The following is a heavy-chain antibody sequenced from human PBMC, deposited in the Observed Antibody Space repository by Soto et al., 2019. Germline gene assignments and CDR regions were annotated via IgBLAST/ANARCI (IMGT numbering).Heavy chain of an antibody. V-gene: IGHV3-23*01. CDR3: AKDAAAAGTGGYFDY. CDR2: ISGSGGST. CDR1: GFTFSSYA. Sequence: GASVKVSCAASGFTFSSYAMSWVRQAPGKGLEWVSAISGSGGSTYYADSVKGRFTISRDNSKNTLYLQMNSLRAEDTAVYYCAKDAAAAGTGGYFDYWGQGTLVTVSS. D-gene: IGHD6-13*01. J-gene: IGHJ4*02.